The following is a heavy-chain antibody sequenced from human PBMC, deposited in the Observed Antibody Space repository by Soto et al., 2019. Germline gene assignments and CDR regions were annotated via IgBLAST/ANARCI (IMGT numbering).Heavy chain of an antibody. V-gene: IGHV3-53*01. CDR2: IYSGGST. CDR1: GFTVSSNY. J-gene: IGHJ4*02. Sequence: GGSLRHSCAASGFTVSSNYMSWVRQAPGKGLEWVSVIYSGGSTYYADSVKGRFTISRDNSKNTLYLQMNSLRAEDTAVYYCARGPIPDYFDYWGQGTLVTVSS. CDR3: ARGPIPDYFDY.